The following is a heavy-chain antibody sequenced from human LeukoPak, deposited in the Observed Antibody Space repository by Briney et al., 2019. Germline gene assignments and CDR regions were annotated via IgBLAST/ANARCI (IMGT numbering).Heavy chain of an antibody. CDR3: ASTDPMHDYGDYVPFDY. Sequence: ASVKVSCKASGGTFSSYAISWVRQAPGQGLEWMGGIIPIFGTANYAQKFQGRGTITADKSTSTAYMELSSLRSEDTAVYCCASTDPMHDYGDYVPFDYWGQGTLVTVSS. J-gene: IGHJ4*02. CDR2: IIPIFGTA. CDR1: GGTFSSYA. V-gene: IGHV1-69*06. D-gene: IGHD4-17*01.